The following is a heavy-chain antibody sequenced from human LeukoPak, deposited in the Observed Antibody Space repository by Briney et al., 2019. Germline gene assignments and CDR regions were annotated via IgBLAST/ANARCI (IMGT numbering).Heavy chain of an antibody. D-gene: IGHD5-18*01. V-gene: IGHV1-18*01. J-gene: IGHJ5*02. CDR1: GYTFTSYG. Sequence: ASVKVSCKASGYTFTSYGISWVRQAPGQGLEWMGRISAYNGNTNYAQKLQGRVTMTTDTSTSTAYMELRSLRSDDTAVYYCARIQLWLLGDRRWFDPWGQGTLVTVSS. CDR3: ARIQLWLLGDRRWFDP. CDR2: ISAYNGNT.